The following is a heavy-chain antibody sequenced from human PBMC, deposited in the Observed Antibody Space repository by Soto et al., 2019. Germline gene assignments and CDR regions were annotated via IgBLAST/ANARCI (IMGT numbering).Heavy chain of an antibody. CDR1: GGTFSSCA. J-gene: IGHJ6*02. V-gene: IGHV1-69*06. CDR3: ATNTRLGGYYYGMDV. CDR2: IIPIFGTA. Sequence: SVKGSCKASGGTFSSCASSWGRQAPGQGLEWMGGIIPIFGTANYAQKCQGRVTITADKSTSTAYMELSSLRSEDTAVYYCATNTRLGGYYYGMDVWGQGTTVTVSS. D-gene: IGHD6-19*01.